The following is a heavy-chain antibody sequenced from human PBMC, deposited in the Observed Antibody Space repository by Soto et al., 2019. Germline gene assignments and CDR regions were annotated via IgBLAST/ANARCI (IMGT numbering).Heavy chain of an antibody. CDR2: IYYSGST. J-gene: IGHJ5*02. CDR3: ARQPYCSSTSCYPFSNWFDP. D-gene: IGHD2-2*01. CDR1: GCSISSSSYY. V-gene: IGHV4-39*01. Sequence: QLQLQESGPGLVKPSETLSLTCTVSGCSISSSSYYWGWIRQPPGKGLEWIGSIYYSGSTYYNPSLKSRVTISVDTSKNQFSLKLSSVTAAYTAVYYCARQPYCSSTSCYPFSNWFDPWGQGTLVTVSS.